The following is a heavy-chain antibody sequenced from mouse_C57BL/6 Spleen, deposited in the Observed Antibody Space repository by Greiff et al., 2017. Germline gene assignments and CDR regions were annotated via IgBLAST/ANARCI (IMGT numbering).Heavy chain of an antibody. CDR1: GFTFSSYG. CDR2: ISRGGSYP. CDR3: ARDGYDEDDFDY. J-gene: IGHJ2*01. V-gene: IGHV5-6*01. Sequence: EVQLQESGGDLVKPGGSLKLSCAASGFTFSSYGMSWVRQTPDKRLEWVATISRGGSYPYYPDSVKGRFTISRDNAKNTPYLQMSRLKSEDTAIYYCARDGYDEDDFDYWGQGTTVTVSS. D-gene: IGHD2-2*01.